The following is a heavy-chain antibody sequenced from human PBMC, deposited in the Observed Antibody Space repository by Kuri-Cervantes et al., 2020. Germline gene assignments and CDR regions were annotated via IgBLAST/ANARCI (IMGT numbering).Heavy chain of an antibody. J-gene: IGHJ6*02. D-gene: IGHD6-13*01. CDR3: ASKTYSSSWWGTVDYYYGMDV. V-gene: IGHV1-46*01. CDR2: INPSGGST. CDR1: GYTFTSYY. Sequence: SVKVSCKASGYTFTSYYMHWVRQAPGQGLEWMGIINPSGGSTNYAEKFQSRVTMTRDTSTSTVYMELSSLRSEDTAVYYCASKTYSSSWWGTVDYYYGMDVWGQGTTVTVSS.